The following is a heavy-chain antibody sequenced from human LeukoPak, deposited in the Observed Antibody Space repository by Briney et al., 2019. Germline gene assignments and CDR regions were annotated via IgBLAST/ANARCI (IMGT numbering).Heavy chain of an antibody. CDR3: ARARSVDTAMDYFDY. J-gene: IGHJ4*02. Sequence: ASVKVSCKASGGTFSSYAISWVRQAPGQGLEWMGRIIPILGIANYAQKFQGRVTITADKSTSTAYMELSSLRSEDTAVYYCARARSVDTAMDYFDYWGQGTLVTVSS. D-gene: IGHD5-18*01. V-gene: IGHV1-69*04. CDR1: GGTFSSYA. CDR2: IIPILGIA.